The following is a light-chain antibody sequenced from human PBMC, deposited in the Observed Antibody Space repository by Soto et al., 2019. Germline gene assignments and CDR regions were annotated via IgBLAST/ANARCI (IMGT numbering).Light chain of an antibody. Sequence: QSVLTQPPSASGTPGQRVTISCSGSSSNIGSHTVNWYQHLPGTAPKLLIYSNTQRPSGVPDRFSGSKSGTSASLAISGPQSEDEADYYCAAWDDSLNAVLFGGGTKVTVL. V-gene: IGLV1-44*01. CDR1: SSNIGSHT. CDR2: SNT. CDR3: AAWDDSLNAVL. J-gene: IGLJ2*01.